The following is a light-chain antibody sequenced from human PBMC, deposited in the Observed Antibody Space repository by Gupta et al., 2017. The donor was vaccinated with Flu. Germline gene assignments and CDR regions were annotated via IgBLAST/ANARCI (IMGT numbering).Light chain of an antibody. CDR1: QSVNSN. V-gene: IGKV3-20*01. Sequence: PGTLSLSPADTATLSCRASQSVNSNLAWYQRRLGQAPRLLIYGASNRAAGTPGRFSASGSGTDFTLTISRLGPEDFAVYYCQQYDDAMTFGQGTKVEV. J-gene: IGKJ1*01. CDR3: QQYDDAMT. CDR2: GAS.